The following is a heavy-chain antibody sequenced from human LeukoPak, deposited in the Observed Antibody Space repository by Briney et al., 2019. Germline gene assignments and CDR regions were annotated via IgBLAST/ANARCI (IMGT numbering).Heavy chain of an antibody. Sequence: GGSLRLSCAASGFTFSSYSLNWVRQAPGKGLEWISYISSSSGSIYYADSVKGRFTISRGNAKNSLYLQMNSLRADDTAVYYCARDGGYCSSITCPSTTPFDYWGQGTLVTVSS. V-gene: IGHV3-48*01. D-gene: IGHD2-2*01. CDR3: ARDGGYCSSITCPSTTPFDY. CDR2: ISSSSGSI. CDR1: GFTFSSYS. J-gene: IGHJ4*02.